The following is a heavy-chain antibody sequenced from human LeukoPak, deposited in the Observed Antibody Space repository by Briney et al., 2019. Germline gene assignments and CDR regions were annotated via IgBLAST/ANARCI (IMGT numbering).Heavy chain of an antibody. Sequence: PGGSLRLSCEASGFIFNNYDIAWVRQGPGQGLEWVSGISASSSRTYYAEYVKGRFTISRDNSKNTLFLQMNSLRAEDTAVYYCAKAQGSCGGDPCQYAVDVWGQGTTVTVSS. CDR1: GFIFNNYD. V-gene: IGHV3-23*01. CDR2: ISASSSRT. J-gene: IGHJ6*02. D-gene: IGHD2-21*01. CDR3: AKAQGSCGGDPCQYAVDV.